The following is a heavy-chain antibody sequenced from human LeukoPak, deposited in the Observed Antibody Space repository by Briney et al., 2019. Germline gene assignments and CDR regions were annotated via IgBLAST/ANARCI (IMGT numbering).Heavy chain of an antibody. D-gene: IGHD2-2*01. Sequence: GGSLRLSCAASGFTFSSYEMNWVRQAPGMGLEWVSYISSSGSTIYYADSVKGRFTISRDNAKNSLYLQMNSLRAEDTAVYYCARGGSTSWLDYFDYWGQGTLVTVSS. CDR1: GFTFSSYE. CDR2: ISSSGSTI. CDR3: ARGGSTSWLDYFDY. J-gene: IGHJ4*02. V-gene: IGHV3-48*03.